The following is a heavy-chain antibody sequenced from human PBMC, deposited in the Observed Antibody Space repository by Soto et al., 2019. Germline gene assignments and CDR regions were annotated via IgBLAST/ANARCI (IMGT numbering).Heavy chain of an antibody. J-gene: IGHJ3*02. CDR2: ISWDGGST. V-gene: IGHV3-43*01. CDR3: AKDIIRTGGGVYYYDSSGLDAFDI. CDR1: GFTFDDYT. D-gene: IGHD3-22*01. Sequence: GGSLRLSCAASGFTFDDYTMHWVRQAPGKGLEWVSLISWDGGSTYYADSVKGRFTISRDNSKNSLYLQMNSLRTWDTALYYCAKDIIRTGGGVYYYDSSGLDAFDIWGQGTMVTVSS.